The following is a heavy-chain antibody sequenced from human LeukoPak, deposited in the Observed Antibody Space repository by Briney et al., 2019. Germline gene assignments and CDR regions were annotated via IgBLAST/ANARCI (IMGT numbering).Heavy chain of an antibody. CDR3: ARGGYNSPSYNY. V-gene: IGHV4-4*07. Sequence: PSETLSLTCTVSGGSLNNYYWSWIRQPAGKGLEWIGLIYSSGSTSYNPSLKSRVTISVDTSKNQFSLKLSSVTAADTALYYCARGGYNSPSYNYWGQGTLVTVSS. CDR1: GGSLNNYY. CDR2: IYSSGST. D-gene: IGHD1-1*01. J-gene: IGHJ4*02.